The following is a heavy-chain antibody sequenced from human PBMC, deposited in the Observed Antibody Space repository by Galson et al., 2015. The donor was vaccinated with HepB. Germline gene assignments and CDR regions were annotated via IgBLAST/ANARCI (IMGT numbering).Heavy chain of an antibody. CDR1: GDSVSSNSAA. V-gene: IGHV6-1*01. CDR3: ASAGAQYSSSWPPEYGMDV. CDR2: TYYRSKWYN. J-gene: IGHJ6*02. D-gene: IGHD6-13*01. Sequence: CAISGDSVSSNSAAWNWIRQSPSRALEWLGRTYYRSKWYNDYAVSVKSRITINPDTSKNQFSLQLNSVTPEDTAVYYCASAGAQYSSSWPPEYGMDVWGQGTTVTVSS.